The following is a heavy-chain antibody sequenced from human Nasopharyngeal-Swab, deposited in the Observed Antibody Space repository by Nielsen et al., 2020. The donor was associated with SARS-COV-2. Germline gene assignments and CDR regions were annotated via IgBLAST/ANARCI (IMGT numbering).Heavy chain of an antibody. CDR3: ARGPGAVRFLEWLPNYYYYGMDV. Sequence: GESLKISCAASGFTFSSYSMNWVRQAPGKRLEWVSYISSSSSTIYYADSVKGRFTISRDNAKNSLYLQMNSLRAEDTAVYYCARGPGAVRFLEWLPNYYYYGMDVWGQGTTVTVSS. V-gene: IGHV3-48*04. CDR2: ISSSSSTI. D-gene: IGHD3-3*01. CDR1: GFTFSSYS. J-gene: IGHJ6*02.